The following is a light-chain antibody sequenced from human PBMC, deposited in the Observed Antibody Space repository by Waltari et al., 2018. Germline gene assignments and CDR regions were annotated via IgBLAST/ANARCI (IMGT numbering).Light chain of an antibody. CDR2: DDT. CDR1: NPTGNF. J-gene: IGLJ2*01. CDR3: QVWDSSSDRVL. V-gene: IGLV3-21*02. Sequence: SYVLTQPSSVSVAPGQTATITCGGTNPTGNFRHWYQQRSGQAHVLVVYDDTDRASGIPDRFSGSHSGSTATLTISGVEVGDEADYYCQVWDSSSDRVLFGGGTQLTVL.